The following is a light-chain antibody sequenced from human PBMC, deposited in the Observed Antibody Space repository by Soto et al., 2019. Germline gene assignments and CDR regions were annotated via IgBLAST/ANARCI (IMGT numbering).Light chain of an antibody. V-gene: IGKV1-9*01. CDR2: AAS. CDR3: QQLNSYF. J-gene: IGKJ3*01. CDR1: QGISSY. Sequence: DIQLTQSPSFLSASVGDRVTITCRASQGISSYLAWYQQKPGKAPKLLIYAASTLQSGVPSRFSGSGSGTEFTLTISSLQPEDFATYYCQQLNSYFFGPGTKVESN.